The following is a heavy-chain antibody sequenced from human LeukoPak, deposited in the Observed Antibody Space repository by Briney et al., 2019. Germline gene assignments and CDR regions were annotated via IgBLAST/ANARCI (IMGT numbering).Heavy chain of an antibody. V-gene: IGHV3-9*01. CDR2: ISWNSGSI. Sequence: GGSLRLSCAASGFTFDDYAMHWVRQAPGKGLEWVSCISWNSGSIGYADSVKGRFTISRDNAKNSLYLQMNSLRAEDTALYYCAKGPDYYGSGSYADYWGQGTLVTVSS. D-gene: IGHD3-10*01. J-gene: IGHJ4*02. CDR1: GFTFDDYA. CDR3: AKGPDYYGSGSYADY.